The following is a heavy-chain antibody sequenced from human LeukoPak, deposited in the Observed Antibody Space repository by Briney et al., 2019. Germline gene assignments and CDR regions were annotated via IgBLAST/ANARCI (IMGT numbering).Heavy chain of an antibody. CDR3: ARENSGSYREFDY. Sequence: KPSETLSLTYTVSGGSISSYYWRWIRQPAGKGLEWIGRIYTSGSTNYNASLKSRVSMSVDTSKNQFSLKLSSVTAADTAVFYCARENSGSYREFDYWGQGTLVTVSS. CDR1: GGSISSYY. CDR2: IYTSGST. V-gene: IGHV4-4*07. J-gene: IGHJ4*02. D-gene: IGHD1-26*01.